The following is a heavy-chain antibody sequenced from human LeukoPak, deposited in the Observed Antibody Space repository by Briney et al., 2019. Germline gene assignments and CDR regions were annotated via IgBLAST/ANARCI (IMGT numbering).Heavy chain of an antibody. J-gene: IGHJ5*02. Sequence: PSETLSLTCTVSGGSISSSSYYWGWIRQPPGKGLEWIGSIYYSGSTYYNPSLKSRVTISVDTSKNQFSLKLSSVTAADTAVYYCARQAPLLWFGELLLSWFDPWGQGTLVTVSS. CDR1: GGSISSSSYY. CDR3: ARQAPLLWFGELLLSWFDP. D-gene: IGHD3-10*01. CDR2: IYYSGST. V-gene: IGHV4-39*01.